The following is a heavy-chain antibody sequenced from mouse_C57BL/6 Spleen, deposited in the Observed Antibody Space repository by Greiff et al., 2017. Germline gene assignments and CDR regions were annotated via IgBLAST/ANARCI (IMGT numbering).Heavy chain of an antibody. V-gene: IGHV1-37*01. CDR3: ARWWYDGYGYYAMDY. D-gene: IGHD2-3*01. CDR1: GYSFTGYF. Sequence: EVKVVEPGPELVKPGASVKISCKASGYSFTGYFMNWVKQSHGKSLEWIGRINPYNGDTFYNQKFKGKATLTVDKSSSTAHMELLSLTSEDFAVYYCARWWYDGYGYYAMDYWGQGTSVTVSS. J-gene: IGHJ4*01. CDR2: INPYNGDT.